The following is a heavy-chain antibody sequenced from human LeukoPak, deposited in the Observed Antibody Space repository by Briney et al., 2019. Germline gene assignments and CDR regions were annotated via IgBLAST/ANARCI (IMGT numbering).Heavy chain of an antibody. J-gene: IGHJ3*02. CDR2: IIPIFGTA. Sequence: SVKVSCKASGGTFSSYAISWVRQAPGQGLEWMGGIIPIFGTANYAQKFQGRVTITADESTSTAYMELSSLRSEDTAVYYCARDWQATGADDAFDIWGQGTMVTVSS. V-gene: IGHV1-69*13. CDR3: ARDWQATGADDAFDI. CDR1: GGTFSSYA. D-gene: IGHD1-26*01.